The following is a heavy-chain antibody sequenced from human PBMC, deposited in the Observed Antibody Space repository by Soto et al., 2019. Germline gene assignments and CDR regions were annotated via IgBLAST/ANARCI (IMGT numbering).Heavy chain of an antibody. V-gene: IGHV1-69*13. CDR3: ARFIAAADNYFDC. D-gene: IGHD6-13*01. J-gene: IGHJ4*02. Sequence: GASVKVSCKASGGTFSSYAISWVRQAPGQGLEWMGGIIPIFGTANYAQKFQGRVTITADESTSTAYMELSSLRSENTAVYYCARFIAAADNYFDCWGQGTLVTVSS. CDR2: IIPIFGTA. CDR1: GGTFSSYA.